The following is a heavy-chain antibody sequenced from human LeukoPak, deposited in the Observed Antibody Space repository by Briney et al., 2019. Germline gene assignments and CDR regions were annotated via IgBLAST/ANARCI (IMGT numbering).Heavy chain of an antibody. CDR2: IYYSGST. D-gene: IGHD6-13*01. CDR3: ARDLAAAGTRWFDP. V-gene: IGHV4-59*01. J-gene: IGHJ5*02. Sequence: SETLSLTCTVSGGSISSYYWSWIRQPPGKGLEWIAYIYYSGSTNYNPSLKSRVTISVDTSKNQFSLKLSSVTAADTAVYYCARDLAAAGTRWFDPWGQGTLVTVSS. CDR1: GGSISSYY.